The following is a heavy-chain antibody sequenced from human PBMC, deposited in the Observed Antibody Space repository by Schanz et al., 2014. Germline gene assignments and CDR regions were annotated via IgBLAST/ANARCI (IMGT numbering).Heavy chain of an antibody. Sequence: VHLVESGGGVVQPGRSLRLSCAASGFTFSNYAMGWVRQAPGKGLEWVSSISSSSSYISYADSVKGRFTISRDNAKNSLYLQMNSLRAEDTAVYYCARPSDSSWYMDVWGKGTTVTVSS. CDR1: GFTFSNYA. CDR2: ISSSSSYI. CDR3: ARPSDSSWYMDV. J-gene: IGHJ6*03. V-gene: IGHV3-21*01. D-gene: IGHD2-21*02.